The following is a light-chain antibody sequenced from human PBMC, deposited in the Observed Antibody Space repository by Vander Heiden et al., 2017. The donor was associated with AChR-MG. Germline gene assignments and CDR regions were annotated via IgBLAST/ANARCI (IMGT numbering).Light chain of an antibody. CDR3: SAWDDSLSGLWV. V-gene: IGLV1-47*02. J-gene: IGLJ3*02. CDR1: SSNIGSNY. CDR2: IND. Sequence: QSVLTQPPSASGTPGQTVTIPCSGSSSNIGSNYVYWYKQLPGTAPNLLIFINDQRPSGVPDRFSCSNSGTSASPAISGLRSEDEADDDYSAWDDSLSGLWVFGGGTKLTVL.